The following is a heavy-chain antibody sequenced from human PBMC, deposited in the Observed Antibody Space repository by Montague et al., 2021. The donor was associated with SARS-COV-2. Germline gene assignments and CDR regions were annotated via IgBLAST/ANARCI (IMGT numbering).Heavy chain of an antibody. CDR3: ARDQPHCDILTGYYKDYYYMDV. Sequence: SLRPSCAASGFTFSDYYMSWIRQAPGKGLEWVSYISSSSSYTNYADSVKGRFTISRDNAKNSLYLQMNSLRAEDTAVYYCARDQPHCDILTGYYKDYYYMDVWGQGTTVTVSS. V-gene: IGHV3-11*06. CDR2: ISSSSSYT. J-gene: IGHJ6*02. CDR1: GFTFSDYY. D-gene: IGHD3-9*01.